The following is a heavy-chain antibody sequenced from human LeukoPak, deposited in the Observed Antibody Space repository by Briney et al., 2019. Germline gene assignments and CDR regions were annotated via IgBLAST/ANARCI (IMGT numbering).Heavy chain of an antibody. CDR1: GYSISSGYY. CDR2: IYHSGST. J-gene: IGHJ5*02. CDR3: ARAYKSSWYHNWFDP. D-gene: IGHD6-13*01. V-gene: IGHV4-38-2*02. Sequence: SETLSLTCTVSGYSISSGYYWGWIRQPPGKGLEWIGSIYHSGSTYYNPSLKSRVTISVDTSKNQFSLKLSSVTAADTAVYYCARAYKSSWYHNWFDPWGQGTLVTVSS.